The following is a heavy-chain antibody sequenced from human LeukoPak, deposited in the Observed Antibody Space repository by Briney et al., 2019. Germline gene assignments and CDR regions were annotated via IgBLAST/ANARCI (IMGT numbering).Heavy chain of an antibody. CDR2: IWYDGSNK. CDR1: GFTFSSYG. J-gene: IGHJ4*02. Sequence: GGSLRLSCAASGFTFSSYGMHWVRQAPGKGLEWVAVIWYDGSNKYYADSVKGRFTISRDNSKNTLYLQMNSLRAEDTAVYYCARDKGYSSSWYFDYWGQGTLVTVSS. D-gene: IGHD6-13*01. V-gene: IGHV3-33*01. CDR3: ARDKGYSSSWYFDY.